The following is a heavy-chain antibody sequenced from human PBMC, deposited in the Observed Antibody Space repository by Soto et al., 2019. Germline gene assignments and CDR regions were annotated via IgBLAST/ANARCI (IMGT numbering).Heavy chain of an antibody. V-gene: IGHV1-24*01. D-gene: IGHD3-22*01. Sequence: GASVKVSCKVSGYTLTELSMHWVRQAPGKGLEWMGGFDPEDGETIYAQKFQGRVTMTEDTSTDTAYMELSSLRSEDTAVYYCASSYHYYDSSGYYRVLDYWGQGTLVTVSS. J-gene: IGHJ4*02. CDR1: GYTLTELS. CDR2: FDPEDGET. CDR3: ASSYHYYDSSGYYRVLDY.